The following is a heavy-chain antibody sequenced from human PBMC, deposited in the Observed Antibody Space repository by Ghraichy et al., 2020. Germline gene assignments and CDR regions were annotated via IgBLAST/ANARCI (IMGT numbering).Heavy chain of an antibody. V-gene: IGHV3-66*01. D-gene: IGHD1-26*01. Sequence: GGSLRLSCAASGFSVSNHYMSWVRQAPGKGLEWVSVLYSGYTTYYADSVKGRFTISRDNSKNTLYLQMNSLRAEDTAVYYCARATVGTSPMSFYYWGQGTLVTVSS. CDR2: LYSGYTT. CDR1: GFSVSNHY. CDR3: ARATVGTSPMSFYY. J-gene: IGHJ4*02.